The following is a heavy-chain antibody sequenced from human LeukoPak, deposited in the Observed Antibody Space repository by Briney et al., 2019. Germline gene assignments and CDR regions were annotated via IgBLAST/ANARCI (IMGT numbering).Heavy chain of an antibody. J-gene: IGHJ4*02. Sequence: GGSLRLSCAASGFTFSNYAMNWVRQAPGKGLEWVSAIRDSGGSTYYADSVKGRFTISRDNSKNTLYQQMNSLRAEDTAVYYCAKVIVGVMRGYFDYWGQGTLVTVSS. D-gene: IGHD1-26*01. CDR1: GFTFSNYA. V-gene: IGHV3-23*01. CDR3: AKVIVGVMRGYFDY. CDR2: IRDSGGST.